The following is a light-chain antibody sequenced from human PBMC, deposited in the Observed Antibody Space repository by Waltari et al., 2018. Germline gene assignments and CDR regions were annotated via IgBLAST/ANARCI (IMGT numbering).Light chain of an antibody. J-gene: IGKJ4*01. CDR3: QQYGRSPLT. CDR1: PRVDSTY. CDR2: GVS. Sequence: ELVLTQFPGTLALSPGERATISCRASPRVDSTYLAWYQQRPGQPPRLLIYGVSTRATGIPDRFSGSVSGTDFTLTINRLEPEDVAVYHCQQYGRSPLTFGGGTKVEIK. V-gene: IGKV3-20*01.